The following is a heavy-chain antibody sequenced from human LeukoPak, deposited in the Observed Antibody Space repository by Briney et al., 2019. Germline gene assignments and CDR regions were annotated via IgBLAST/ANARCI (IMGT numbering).Heavy chain of an antibody. D-gene: IGHD3-9*01. Sequence: ASVKVSCKASGYTFTSYAMHWVRQAPGQRLEWMGWINAGNGNTKYSQQFQGRVTITRDTSASTAYMELSSLRSEDTAVYYCARGYFDWLLIFDYWGQGTLVTVSS. J-gene: IGHJ4*02. CDR3: ARGYFDWLLIFDY. V-gene: IGHV1-3*01. CDR2: INAGNGNT. CDR1: GYTFTSYA.